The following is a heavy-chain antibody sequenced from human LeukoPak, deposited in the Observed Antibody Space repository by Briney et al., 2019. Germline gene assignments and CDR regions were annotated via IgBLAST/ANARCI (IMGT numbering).Heavy chain of an antibody. Sequence: GASVKVSCKASGYTFTSYYMHWVRQAPGQGLEWMGIINPSGGATNYAQKLQDRLTMTTDTSTSTAYMELRSLRFDDTAMYYCAKEDSHVGVDYWGQGTLVTVSS. CDR2: INPSGGAT. CDR1: GYTFTSYY. CDR3: AKEDSHVGVDY. J-gene: IGHJ4*02. D-gene: IGHD3-16*01. V-gene: IGHV1-46*01.